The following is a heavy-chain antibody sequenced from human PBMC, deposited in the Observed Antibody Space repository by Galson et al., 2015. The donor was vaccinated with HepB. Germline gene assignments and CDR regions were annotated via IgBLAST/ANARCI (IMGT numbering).Heavy chain of an antibody. D-gene: IGHD2-15*01. CDR3: ATKAAYCSDYSCYGMDV. Sequence: SVKVSCKASGNTFTRYSMYWVRQAPGQGLEWMGMIHPGTGWTTYAQKYQGRVTMTRDTSTTTVFMDLSSLRSEDTAVYYCATKAAYCSDYSCYGMDVWGQGTAVTVSS. V-gene: IGHV1-46*01. J-gene: IGHJ6*02. CDR2: IHPGTGWT. CDR1: GNTFTRYS.